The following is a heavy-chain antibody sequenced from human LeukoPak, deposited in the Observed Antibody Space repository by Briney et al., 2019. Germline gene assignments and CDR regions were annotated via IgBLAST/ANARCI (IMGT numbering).Heavy chain of an antibody. CDR2: IYTSGST. CDR3: ARDVVTTTGDYFDY. CDR1: GGSINIYY. Sequence: KPSETLSLTCTVAGGSINIYYWSWIRQSAGKGLEWIGRIYTSGSTNYNPSLKSRVTMSVDTSKHQFSLKLGSVTAADTAVYYCARDVVTTTGDYFDYWGQGTLVTVSS. D-gene: IGHD2-2*01. V-gene: IGHV4-4*07. J-gene: IGHJ4*02.